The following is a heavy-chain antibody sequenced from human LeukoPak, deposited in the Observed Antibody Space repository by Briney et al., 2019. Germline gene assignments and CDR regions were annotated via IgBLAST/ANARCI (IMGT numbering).Heavy chain of an antibody. Sequence: KLGESLKISCKGFGYNFTTHWIGWVRQMPGKGLEWMGIIYVGDSDTRYSPSFQGQVTISADRSISTAYLQWSSLKASDTAIYYCARQTRYHYHSIALGYFDLWGRGTLVTVSS. CDR3: ARQTRYHYHSIALGYFDL. J-gene: IGHJ2*01. V-gene: IGHV5-51*01. CDR1: GYNFTTHW. D-gene: IGHD3-22*01. CDR2: IYVGDSDT.